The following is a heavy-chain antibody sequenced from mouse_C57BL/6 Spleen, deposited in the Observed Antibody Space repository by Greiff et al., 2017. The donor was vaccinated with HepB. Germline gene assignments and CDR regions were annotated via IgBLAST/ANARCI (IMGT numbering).Heavy chain of an antibody. D-gene: IGHD2-1*01. CDR3: ARGEIYYGNLAWFAY. J-gene: IGHJ3*01. Sequence: VQLQQSGPELVKPGASVKISCKASGYSFTGYYMNWVKQSPEKSLEWIGEINPSTGGTTYNQKFKAKATLTVDKSSSTAYMQLKSLTSEDSAVYYCARGEIYYGNLAWFAYWGQGTLVTVSA. V-gene: IGHV1-42*01. CDR1: GYSFTGYY. CDR2: INPSTGGT.